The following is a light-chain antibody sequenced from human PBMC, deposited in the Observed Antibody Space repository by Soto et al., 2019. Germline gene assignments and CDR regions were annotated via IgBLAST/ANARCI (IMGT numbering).Light chain of an antibody. CDR1: SGHSSYA. J-gene: IGLJ3*02. CDR3: QTWGTGSGV. CDR2: LNSDGSH. Sequence: QLVLTQSPSASASLGASVKLTCTLSSGHSSYAIAWHQQKPKKGPRYLMKLNSDGSHTKGDGIPDRFSGSSSGAERYLTIASLQSDDDADYYCQTWGTGSGVFGGGTKVTVL. V-gene: IGLV4-69*01.